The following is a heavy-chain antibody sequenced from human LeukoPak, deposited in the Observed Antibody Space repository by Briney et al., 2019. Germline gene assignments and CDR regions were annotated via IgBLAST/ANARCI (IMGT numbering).Heavy chain of an antibody. V-gene: IGHV4-39*07. Sequence: SETLSLTCTVSGGSISSSSYYWGWIRQPPGKGLEWIGSIYYSGSIYYNPSLKSRVTISVDTSKNQFSLKLSSVTAADTAVYYCARVCSNTSCLLDYWGQGTLVTVSS. J-gene: IGHJ4*02. CDR3: ARVCSNTSCLLDY. D-gene: IGHD2-2*01. CDR2: IYYSGSI. CDR1: GGSISSSSYY.